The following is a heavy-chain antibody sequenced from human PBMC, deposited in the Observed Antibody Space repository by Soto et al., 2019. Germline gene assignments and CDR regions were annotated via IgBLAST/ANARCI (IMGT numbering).Heavy chain of an antibody. CDR1: GFSLSTSGVG. D-gene: IGHD2-2*01. CDR3: AHVRVGVVPTAMDNWFDP. CDR2: IYWDDDK. V-gene: IGHV2-5*02. Sequence: QITLKESGPTLVKPTQTLTLTCTFSGFSLSTSGVGVGWIRQPPGKALEWLALIYWDDDKRYSPSLKSRLTITKDXXKXQXXLTMTNTDPVDTATYYCAHVRVGVVPTAMDNWFDPWGQGTLVTVSS. J-gene: IGHJ5*02.